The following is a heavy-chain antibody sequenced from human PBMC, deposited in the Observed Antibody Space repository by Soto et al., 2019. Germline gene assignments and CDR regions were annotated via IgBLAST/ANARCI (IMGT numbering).Heavy chain of an antibody. Sequence: PSETLSLTCTVSGGSINSDYYHWTWVRQSPGKGLEWIGYIHHSGAILYNPSFKSRLTISVDTSKNQFSLHLTSVSSVFTLYLQMNSLKTEDTAVYYCTTDPGGIDYGDIMDVWGKGTTVTVS. D-gene: IGHD3-10*01. V-gene: IGHV4-30-4*02. J-gene: IGHJ6*03. CDR1: GGSINSDYYH. CDR2: IHHSGAI. CDR3: NSLKTEDTAVYYCTTDPGGIDYGDIMDV.